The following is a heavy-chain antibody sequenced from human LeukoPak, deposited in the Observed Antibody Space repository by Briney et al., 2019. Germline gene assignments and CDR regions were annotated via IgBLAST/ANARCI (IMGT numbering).Heavy chain of an antibody. CDR1: GGTFSSYA. CDR3: ARDNWSDDAFDI. D-gene: IGHD1-20*01. J-gene: IGHJ3*02. V-gene: IGHV1-69*04. Sequence: GSSVKVSCKASGGTFSSYAISWVRPAPGQGLEWMGRIIPILGIANYAQKFQGRVTITADKSTSTAYMELSSLRSEDTAVYYCARDNWSDDAFDIWGQGTMVTVSS. CDR2: IIPILGIA.